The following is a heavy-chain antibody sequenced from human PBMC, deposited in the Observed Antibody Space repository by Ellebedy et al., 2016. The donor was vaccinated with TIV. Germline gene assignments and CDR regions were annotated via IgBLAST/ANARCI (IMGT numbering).Heavy chain of an antibody. CDR3: AKVSRFGELLDYFDY. J-gene: IGHJ4*02. CDR1: GFTFDDYA. Sequence: GGSLRLSXAASGFTFDDYAMHWVRQAPGKGLEWVSGISWNSGSIGYADSVKGRFTIPRDNAKNSLYLQMNSLRAEDTALYYCAKVSRFGELLDYFDYWGQGTLVTVSS. CDR2: ISWNSGSI. V-gene: IGHV3-9*01. D-gene: IGHD3-10*01.